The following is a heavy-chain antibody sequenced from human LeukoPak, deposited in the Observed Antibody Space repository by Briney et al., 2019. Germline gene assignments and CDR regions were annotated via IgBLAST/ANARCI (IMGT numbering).Heavy chain of an antibody. CDR3: ARVTSYYGLGRPRYYMDV. V-gene: IGHV4-39*07. CDR2: IYYSGST. J-gene: IGHJ6*03. D-gene: IGHD3-10*01. Sequence: SETLSLTCTVSGDSISSSSYYWGWIRQPPGKGLEWIGSIYYSGSTYYNPSLKSRVTISVDTSKNQFSLKLSSVTAADTAVYYCARVTSYYGLGRPRYYMDVWGKGTTVTISS. CDR1: GDSISSSSYY.